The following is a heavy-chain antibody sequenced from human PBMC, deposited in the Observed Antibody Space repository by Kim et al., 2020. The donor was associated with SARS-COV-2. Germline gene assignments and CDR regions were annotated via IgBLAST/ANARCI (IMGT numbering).Heavy chain of an antibody. CDR3: VRVAVGSSSWYYFDS. J-gene: IGHJ4*02. CDR1: GIDFSYYY. Sequence: GGSLRLSCAASGIDFSYYYLSWIRQAPGKGLEWVSYISCSGSYTTYADSLKGRFTISRDTAENSLYLEMDSLRPEATAVYYCVRVAVGSSSWYYFDSWGQGTLVTVSS. V-gene: IGHV3-11*05. D-gene: IGHD6-13*01. CDR2: ISCSGSYT.